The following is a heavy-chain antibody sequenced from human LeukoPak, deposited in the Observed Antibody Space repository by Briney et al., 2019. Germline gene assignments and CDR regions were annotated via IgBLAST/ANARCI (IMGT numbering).Heavy chain of an antibody. V-gene: IGHV3-23*01. D-gene: IGHD3-10*01. CDR2: ISGSGGST. CDR3: ARAGGYSLMVRYYYYYMDV. CDR1: GFTFSSYG. Sequence: GGTLRLSCAASGFTFSSYGMSWVRQAPGKGLEWVSAISGSGGSTYYADSVKGRFTISRDNSKNTLYLQMNSLRAEDTAVYYCARAGGYSLMVRYYYYYMDVWGKGTTVTVSS. J-gene: IGHJ6*03.